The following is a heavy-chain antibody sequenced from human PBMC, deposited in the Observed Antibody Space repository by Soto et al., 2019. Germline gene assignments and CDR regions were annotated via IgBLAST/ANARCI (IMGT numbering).Heavy chain of an antibody. J-gene: IGHJ6*02. Sequence: GESRKISCKGSGYSFTSYWIGWVRQMPGKGLEWMGIIYPGDSDTRYSPSFQGQVTISADKSISTAYLQWSSLKASDTAMYYCARLPPVYDFWSGYYAPPHYYYGMDVWGQGTTVTVSS. CDR1: GYSFTSYW. CDR3: ARLPPVYDFWSGYYAPPHYYYGMDV. V-gene: IGHV5-51*01. D-gene: IGHD3-3*01. CDR2: IYPGDSDT.